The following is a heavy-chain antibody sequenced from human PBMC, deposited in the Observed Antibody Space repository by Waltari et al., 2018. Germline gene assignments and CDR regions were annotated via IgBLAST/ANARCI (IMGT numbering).Heavy chain of an antibody. D-gene: IGHD3-16*01. CDR3: ARHRIVGGGYYYGMDV. CDR1: GGPLTNHA. V-gene: IGHV1-69*12. J-gene: IGHJ6*02. Sequence: QVQLVQSGTEVRKPGSSVKVSCTASGGPLTNHAVRRVRQAPGNWPEWMGWIIPLFGTTNNARKFQARVTFTADASNNVVYLGLTSLRSEDTAVYFCARHRIVGGGYYYGMDVWGQGTTVTVSS. CDR2: IIPLFGTT.